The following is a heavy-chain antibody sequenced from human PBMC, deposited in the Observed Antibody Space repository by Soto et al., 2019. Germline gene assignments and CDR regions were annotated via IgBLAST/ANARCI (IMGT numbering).Heavy chain of an antibody. CDR3: ARDYSSSWYGLDT. CDR1: GFTFSDYG. D-gene: IGHD6-13*01. Sequence: QVQLVESGGGVVQPGRSLRLSCAASGFTFSDYGMHWVRQAPGKGLHWVAVIWYDGSNKYYAESVKGRFTISRDSSRNTLYLQMNSLRAEDTAVYYCARDYSSSWYGLDTWGQGTLVTVSS. V-gene: IGHV3-33*01. CDR2: IWYDGSNK. J-gene: IGHJ5*02.